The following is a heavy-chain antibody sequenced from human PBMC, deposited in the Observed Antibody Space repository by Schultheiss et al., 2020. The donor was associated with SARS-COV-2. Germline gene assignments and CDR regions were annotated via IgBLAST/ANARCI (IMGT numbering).Heavy chain of an antibody. J-gene: IGHJ4*02. D-gene: IGHD2-2*01. CDR1: GYTFTSYY. V-gene: IGHV1-18*04. Sequence: ASVKVSCKASGYTFTSYYMHWVRQAPGQGLEWMGWISAYNGNTNYAQKLQGRVTMTTDTSTSTAYMELRSLRSEDTAVYYCARDHGCSSTSCYRSFDYWGQGTLVTVSS. CDR2: ISAYNGNT. CDR3: ARDHGCSSTSCYRSFDY.